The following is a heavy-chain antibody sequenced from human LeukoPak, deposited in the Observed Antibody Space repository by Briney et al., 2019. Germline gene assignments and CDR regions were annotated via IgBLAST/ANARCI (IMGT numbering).Heavy chain of an antibody. CDR1: GGSINSGSYS. J-gene: IGHJ5*02. D-gene: IGHD3-16*01. Sequence: SQTLSLTCTVSGGSINSGSYSWSWIRQPAGKGLEWIGRIYTSGSTNYNPSLKSRVTMSVDTSKNQFSLKLSSVTAADTAVYYCAGCPPQWGRDYWFDPWGQGTLVTVSS. CDR3: AGCPPQWGRDYWFDP. CDR2: IYTSGST. V-gene: IGHV4-61*02.